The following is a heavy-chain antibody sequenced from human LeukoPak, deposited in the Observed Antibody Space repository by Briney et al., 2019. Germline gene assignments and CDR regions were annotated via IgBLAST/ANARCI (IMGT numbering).Heavy chain of an antibody. V-gene: IGHV5-51*01. J-gene: IGHJ4*02. CDR1: GYSFTSYW. Sequence: GESLQISCKGSGYSFTSYWIGRVRQMPGKGLEWMGIIYPGDSDTRYSPSFQGQVTISADKSISTAYLQWSSLKASDTAMYYCARHGSGSYYNEDYWGQGTLVTVSS. CDR2: IYPGDSDT. CDR3: ARHGSGSYYNEDY. D-gene: IGHD3-10*01.